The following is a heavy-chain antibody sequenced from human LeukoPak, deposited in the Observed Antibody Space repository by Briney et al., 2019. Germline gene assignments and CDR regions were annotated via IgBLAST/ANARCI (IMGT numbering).Heavy chain of an antibody. CDR3: ARDEDTSAYYSY. CDR1: GFTFSSYW. V-gene: IGHV3-7*01. D-gene: IGHD3-22*01. CDR2: IKKDGSEK. J-gene: IGHJ4*02. Sequence: GGSLRLSCAASGFTFSSYWMSWVRQAPGKGLECVANIKKDGSEKYSVYSVKGGFTISRDNAKNSLYLQMNSLRAEDTAVYYCARDEDTSAYYSYWGQGTLVTVSS.